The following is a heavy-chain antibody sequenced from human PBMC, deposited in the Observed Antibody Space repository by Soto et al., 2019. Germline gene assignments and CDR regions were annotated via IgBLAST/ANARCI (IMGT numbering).Heavy chain of an antibody. CDR3: ARPYGSSGWYKENYFDY. J-gene: IGHJ4*02. V-gene: IGHV3-48*01. CDR1: GFTFSSYS. Sequence: EVQLVESGGGLVQPGGSLRLSCAASGFTFSSYSMTWVRQAPGKGLEWVSYISSSSSTIYYADSVKGRFTISRDNAKNSLYLQMNSLRAEDTAVYYCARPYGSSGWYKENYFDYWGQGTLVTVSS. D-gene: IGHD6-19*01. CDR2: ISSSSSTI.